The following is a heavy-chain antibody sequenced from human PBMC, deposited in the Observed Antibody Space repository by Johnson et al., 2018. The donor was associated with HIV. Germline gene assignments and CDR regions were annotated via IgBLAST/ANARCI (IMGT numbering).Heavy chain of an antibody. V-gene: IGHV3-30*04. J-gene: IGHJ3*02. Sequence: QVQLVESGEGVVQPGRSLRLSCAASGFTFSSYAMHWVRQAPGKGLEWVAVISYDGSDKYYAASVKGRFTISRDSSKNTLYLQMNTLRADDTAVYYCARESGWGHDAFGIWGQGTMVIVSS. CDR2: ISYDGSDK. D-gene: IGHD3-22*01. CDR3: ARESGWGHDAFGI. CDR1: GFTFSSYA.